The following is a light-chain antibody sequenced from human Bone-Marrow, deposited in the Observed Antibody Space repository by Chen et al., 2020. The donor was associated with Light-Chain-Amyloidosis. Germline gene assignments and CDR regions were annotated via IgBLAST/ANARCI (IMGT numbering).Light chain of an antibody. CDR3: QQYGTSPLT. Sequence: EIVLTQSPGTLSLSPGEGANLSCRASQTISSNYLTWYQQKFGQAPRLLIYGSSSRATGIPDRFPGSGSWTDFTLTINRLEPEDFAMYYCQQYGTSPLTFGEGTKVEIK. V-gene: IGKV3-20*01. CDR2: GSS. J-gene: IGKJ4*01. CDR1: QTISSNY.